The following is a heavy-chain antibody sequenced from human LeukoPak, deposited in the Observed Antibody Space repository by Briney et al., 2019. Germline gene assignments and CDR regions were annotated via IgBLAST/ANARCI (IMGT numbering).Heavy chain of an antibody. D-gene: IGHD4-17*01. CDR1: GFTFSNAW. CDR3: ARGHYGLDY. V-gene: IGHV3-11*04. CDR2: ISTSANSI. J-gene: IGHJ4*02. Sequence: GGSLRLSCAASGFTFSNAWMSWVRQAPGKGLEWVSYISTSANSIYYADSVKGRFTISRDNARNSLYLQMNSLRADDSAVYYCARGHYGLDYWGQGALVTVSS.